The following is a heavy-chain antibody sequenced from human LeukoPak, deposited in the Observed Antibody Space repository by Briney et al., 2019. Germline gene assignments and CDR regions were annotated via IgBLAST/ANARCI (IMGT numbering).Heavy chain of an antibody. CDR2: IKQDGSEK. CDR1: GFTFSSYW. J-gene: IGHJ4*02. V-gene: IGHV3-7*01. CDR3: ARDYGDYDYYFDY. Sequence: PGRSLRLSCAASGFTFSSYWMSWVRQAPGKGLEWVANIKQDGSEKYYVDSVKGRFTISRDNAKNSLYLQMNSLRVDDTAVYYCARDYGDYDYYFDYWGQGTLVTVSS. D-gene: IGHD4-17*01.